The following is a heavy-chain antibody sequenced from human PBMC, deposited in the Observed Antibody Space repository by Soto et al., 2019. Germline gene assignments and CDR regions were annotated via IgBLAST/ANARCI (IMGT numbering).Heavy chain of an antibody. CDR2: ISGSGGST. CDR1: GFTFSSYA. D-gene: IGHD3-3*01. J-gene: IGHJ3*02. Sequence: GGSLRLSCAASGFTFSSYAMSWVRQAPGKGLEWVSAISGSGGSTYYADSVKGRFTISRDNSKNTLYLQMNSLRAEDTAVYYCAKVTFRFWSGFPLNDAFDIWGQGTMVTVSS. V-gene: IGHV3-23*01. CDR3: AKVTFRFWSGFPLNDAFDI.